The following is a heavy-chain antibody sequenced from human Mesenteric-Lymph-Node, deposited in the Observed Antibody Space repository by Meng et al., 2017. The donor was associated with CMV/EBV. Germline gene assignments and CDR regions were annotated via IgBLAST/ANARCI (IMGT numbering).Heavy chain of an antibody. D-gene: IGHD6-19*01. Sequence: SVKVSCKASGGTFSSYAINWVRQAPGQGLEWMGGIIPIFGTANYAQKFQGRVTITTDESTSTAYMELSRLRSDDTAVYYCARAPPGWLAFDYWGQGTLVTVSS. CDR1: GGTFSSYA. CDR2: IIPIFGTA. J-gene: IGHJ4*02. V-gene: IGHV1-69*05. CDR3: ARAPPGWLAFDY.